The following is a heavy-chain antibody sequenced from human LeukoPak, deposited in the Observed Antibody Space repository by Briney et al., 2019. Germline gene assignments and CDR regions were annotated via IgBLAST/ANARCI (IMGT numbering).Heavy chain of an antibody. CDR1: GFTFSSYA. J-gene: IGHJ4*02. CDR2: ISYDGSNK. CDR3: ARDPSPMTTVTTYYFDY. V-gene: IGHV3-30*01. Sequence: GGSLRLSCAASGFTFSSYAMHWVRQAPGKGLEWVAVISYDGSNKDYADSVKGRFTISRDNSKNTLYLQMNSLRAEDTAVYYCARDPSPMTTVTTYYFDYWGQGTLVTVSS. D-gene: IGHD4-11*01.